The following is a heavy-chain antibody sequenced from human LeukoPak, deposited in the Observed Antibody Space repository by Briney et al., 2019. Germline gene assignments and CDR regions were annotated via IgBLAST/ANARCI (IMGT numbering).Heavy chain of an antibody. J-gene: IGHJ5*02. CDR2: IYYSGST. Sequence: PSETLSLTCAVYGGSFSGYYWSWIRQPPGKGLEWIGSIYYSGSTYYNPSLKSRVTISVDTSKNQFSLKLSSVTAADTAVYYCARGGVGAAAGTIDWFDPWGQGTLDTVSS. V-gene: IGHV4-34*01. CDR3: ARGGVGAAAGTIDWFDP. D-gene: IGHD6-13*01. CDR1: GGSFSGYY.